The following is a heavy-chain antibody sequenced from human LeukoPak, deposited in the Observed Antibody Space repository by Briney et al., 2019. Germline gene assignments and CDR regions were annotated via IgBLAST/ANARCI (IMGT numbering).Heavy chain of an antibody. CDR1: GGSISTSTW. Sequence: PSETLSLTCDVSGGSISTSTWWSWVRQSPGKGLEWIGEIYHSGSTNYNPSLKSRVTISVDTSKNQFSLKLSSVTAADTAVYYCARVGVGAKHPLGPWGQGTLVTVSS. CDR2: IYHSGST. V-gene: IGHV4-4*02. D-gene: IGHD1-26*01. J-gene: IGHJ5*02. CDR3: ARVGVGAKHPLGP.